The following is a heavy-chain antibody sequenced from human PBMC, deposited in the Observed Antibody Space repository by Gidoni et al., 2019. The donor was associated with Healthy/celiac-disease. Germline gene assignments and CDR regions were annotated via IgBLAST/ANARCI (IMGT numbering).Heavy chain of an antibody. Sequence: QVQLVQSGAEVKKPGSSVKVSCKASVGTFSSYAISWVRQAPGQGLEWMGGIIPIFGTANYEQKFQGRVTITADESTSTAYMELSSLRSEDTAVYYCARGYSYGKTQTGDLRWFDPWGQGTLVTVSS. CDR1: VGTFSSYA. V-gene: IGHV1-69*01. J-gene: IGHJ5*02. CDR3: ARGYSYGKTQTGDLRWFDP. CDR2: IIPIFGTA. D-gene: IGHD5-18*01.